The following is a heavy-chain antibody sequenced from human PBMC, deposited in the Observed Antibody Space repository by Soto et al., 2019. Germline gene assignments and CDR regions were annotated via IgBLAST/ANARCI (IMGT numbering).Heavy chain of an antibody. CDR3: ARDEEGVRGAFDI. Sequence: EVQLVESGGGLVQPGGSLRLSCAASGFTFSSYSMNWVRQAPGKGLEWVSYISSSSSTIYYADSVKGRFTISRDNAKNSLYLQMNSLRAEDTAVYYCARDEEGVRGAFDIWGQGTMVTVSS. D-gene: IGHD1-1*01. CDR1: GFTFSSYS. CDR2: ISSSSSTI. V-gene: IGHV3-48*01. J-gene: IGHJ3*02.